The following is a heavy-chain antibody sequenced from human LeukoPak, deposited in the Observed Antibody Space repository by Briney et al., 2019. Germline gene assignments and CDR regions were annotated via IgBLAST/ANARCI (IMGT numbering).Heavy chain of an antibody. CDR3: AREVVIPAAIPLYWYFDL. J-gene: IGHJ2*01. CDR2: IYTSGST. V-gene: IGHV4-4*07. Sequence: SETLSLTCTVSGGSISSYYWSWIRQPAGKGLERIGRIYTSGSTNYNPSLKSRVTMSVDTSKNQFSLKLSSVTAADTAVYYCAREVVIPAAIPLYWYFDLWGRGTLVTVSS. D-gene: IGHD2-2*02. CDR1: GGSISSYY.